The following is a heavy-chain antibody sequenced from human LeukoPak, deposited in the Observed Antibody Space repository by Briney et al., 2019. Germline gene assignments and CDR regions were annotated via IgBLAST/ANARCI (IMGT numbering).Heavy chain of an antibody. Sequence: ASVKVSCKPSGYSFTSHYMHWVRQAPGQGLEWLGLINPSGSSTLYAQKFQGRVTMTRDVSTSTDYMELSSLRSGDTAIYYCARDNSVGDNAWWFDPWGQGTLVTVSS. V-gene: IGHV1-46*01. CDR2: INPSGSST. D-gene: IGHD1-26*01. CDR1: GYSFTSHY. J-gene: IGHJ5*02. CDR3: ARDNSVGDNAWWFDP.